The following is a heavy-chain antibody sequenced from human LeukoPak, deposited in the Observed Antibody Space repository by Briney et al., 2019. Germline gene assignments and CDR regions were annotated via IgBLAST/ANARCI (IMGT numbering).Heavy chain of an antibody. D-gene: IGHD3-10*01. J-gene: IGHJ4*02. CDR3: ARQRWGRYYYGSGSFD. V-gene: IGHV4-39*01. Sequence: PSETLSLTCTVSGGSISSSSYYWGWIRQPPGKRLEWIGSIYYSGSTYYNPSLKSRVTISVDTSKNQFSLKLSSVTAADTAVYYCARQRWGRYYYGSGSFDWGQGTLVTVSS. CDR1: GGSISSSSYY. CDR2: IYYSGST.